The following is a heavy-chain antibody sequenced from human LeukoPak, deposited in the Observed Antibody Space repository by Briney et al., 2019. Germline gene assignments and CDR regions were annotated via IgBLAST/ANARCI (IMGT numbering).Heavy chain of an antibody. J-gene: IGHJ4*02. V-gene: IGHV4-31*03. CDR2: IHHSGTA. CDR3: ARYCSSTKCPFDY. CDR1: GGSLSSGFYF. Sequence: SQTLSLTCTVSGGSLSSGFYFWSWLRQHPGKGLEWVGYIHHSGTAFYTPSLESRVSISMDTPKNEFSLRLSAVTDADTAVYYCARYCSSTKCPFDYWGQGTLVTVSS. D-gene: IGHD2-2*01.